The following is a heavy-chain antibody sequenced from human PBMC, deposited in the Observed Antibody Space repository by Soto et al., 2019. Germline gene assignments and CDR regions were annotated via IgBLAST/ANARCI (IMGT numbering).Heavy chain of an antibody. CDR3: AREGEMPYYYYGLDV. CDR1: GYTFTTYG. J-gene: IGHJ6*02. D-gene: IGHD3-16*01. CDR2: ISGYDGHT. Sequence: QVQLVQSGAEVRKPGASVKVSCKASGYTFTTYGITWVRQAPGQGLEWMGWISGYDGHTKYAQKFQGRIIMTTDTDXXTVYMDLRSLRSDDTAVYYCAREGEMPYYYYGLDVWGQGTTVTVSS. V-gene: IGHV1-18*01.